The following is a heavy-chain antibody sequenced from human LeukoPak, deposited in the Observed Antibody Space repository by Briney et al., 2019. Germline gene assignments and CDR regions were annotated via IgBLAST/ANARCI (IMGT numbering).Heavy chain of an antibody. D-gene: IGHD2-15*01. V-gene: IGHV3-74*01. CDR3: ARDLRYDDAFDI. J-gene: IGHJ3*02. CDR2: INSDGSST. Sequence: PGGSLRLSCAVSGFTFSSYWMHWVRQAPGKGLVWVSRINSDGSSTSYADSVKGRFTISRDNAKNTLYLQMNSLRAEDTAAYYCARDLRYDDAFDIWGQGTMVTVSS. CDR1: GFTFSSYW.